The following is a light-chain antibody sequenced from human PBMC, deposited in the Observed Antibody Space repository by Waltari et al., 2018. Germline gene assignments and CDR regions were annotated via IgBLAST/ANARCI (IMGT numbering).Light chain of an antibody. Sequence: QSVLTQPPSASGTPGQRVTISCSGSSSNIGSNTVNWYQQRPGTAPKLLIYSNNQRHSGVPVRLSGSKSGTSASLAISGLQSEDEADYYCAAWDDSLNGVVFGGGTKLTVL. J-gene: IGLJ2*01. CDR2: SNN. V-gene: IGLV1-44*01. CDR1: SSNIGSNT. CDR3: AAWDDSLNGVV.